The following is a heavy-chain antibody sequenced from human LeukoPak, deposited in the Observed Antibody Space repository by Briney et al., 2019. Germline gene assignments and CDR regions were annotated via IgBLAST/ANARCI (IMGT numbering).Heavy chain of an antibody. CDR3: ARGHSGYEDY. J-gene: IGHJ4*02. V-gene: IGHV4-30-2*01. D-gene: IGHD5-12*01. CDR1: GGSISSGAYS. CDR2: IYHSGST. Sequence: SQTLSLTCAVSGGSISSGAYSWSWIRQPPGKGLEWIGYIYHSGSTYYNPSLKSRVTISVDRSKNQFSLKLSSVTAADTAVYYCARGHSGYEDYWGQGTLVTVSS.